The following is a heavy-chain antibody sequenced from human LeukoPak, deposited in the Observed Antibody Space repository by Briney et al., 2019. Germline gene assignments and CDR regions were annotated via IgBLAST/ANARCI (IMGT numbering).Heavy chain of an antibody. CDR3: ASQYCSSTSCWDY. Sequence: GASVKVSCKVSGYTLTELSMHWVRQAPGKGLEWLGGFDPEDGETIYAQTFQGRVTITADESTSTAYMELSSLRSEDTAVYYCASQYCSSTSCWDYWGQGTLVTVSS. CDR1: GYTLTELS. CDR2: FDPEDGET. V-gene: IGHV1-24*01. D-gene: IGHD2-2*01. J-gene: IGHJ4*02.